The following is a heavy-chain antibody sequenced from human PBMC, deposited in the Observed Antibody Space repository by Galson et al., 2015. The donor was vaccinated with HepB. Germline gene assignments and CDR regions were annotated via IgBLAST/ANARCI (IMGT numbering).Heavy chain of an antibody. CDR1: GFTFSAYN. CDR2: ISSSSSYI. D-gene: IGHD3-3*02. J-gene: IGHJ4*02. V-gene: IGHV3-21*06. CDR3: ARGGSGISPNY. Sequence: SLRLSCAASGFTFSAYNMNWVRQAPGKGLEWVSYISSSSSYIYYADSLKGRFTISRDNAKNSLYLQMNSLRAEDTAVYYCARGGSGISPNYWGQGTLVTVSS.